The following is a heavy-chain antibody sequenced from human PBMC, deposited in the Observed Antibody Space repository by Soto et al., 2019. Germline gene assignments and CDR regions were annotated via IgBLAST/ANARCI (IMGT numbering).Heavy chain of an antibody. CDR1: GFTFSSYG. CDR2: IWYDGSNK. CDR3: AREGIAVAPRGLYDY. Sequence: QVQLVESGGGVVQPGRSLRLPCAASGFTFSSYGMHWVRQAPGKGLEWVAVIWYDGSNKYYADSVKGRFTISRDNSKNTLYLQMNSLRAEDTAVYYCAREGIAVAPRGLYDYWGQGTLVTVSS. J-gene: IGHJ4*02. V-gene: IGHV3-33*01. D-gene: IGHD6-19*01.